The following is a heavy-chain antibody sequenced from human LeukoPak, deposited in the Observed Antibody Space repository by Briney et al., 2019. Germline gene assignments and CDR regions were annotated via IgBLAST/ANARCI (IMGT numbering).Heavy chain of an antibody. CDR2: ISGSGIT. J-gene: IGHJ4*02. Sequence: GGSLRLSCAASGFTFSSYAMSWVRQAPGKGLEWVLAISGSGITYYADSVKGRFTISRDNSKNTLYLQMNSLRAEDTAVYYCAKYPEVWSSTSYWGQGTLVTVST. V-gene: IGHV3-23*01. CDR3: AKYPEVWSSTSY. CDR1: GFTFSSYA. D-gene: IGHD2-2*01.